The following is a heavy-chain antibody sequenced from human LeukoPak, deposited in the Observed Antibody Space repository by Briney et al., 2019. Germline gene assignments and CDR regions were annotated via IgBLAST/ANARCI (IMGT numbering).Heavy chain of an antibody. D-gene: IGHD6-19*01. CDR1: GGSISSYY. CDR2: NYYGGST. J-gene: IGHJ4*02. CDR3: ARVGGGSSGWYP. Sequence: PSETLSLTCTVSGGSISSYYWSWIRQPPGKGLEWIGYNYYGGSTNYNPSLKSRVTISVDTSKNQFSLKLRSVPAADTAVYYCARVGGGSSGWYPWGQGTLVTVSS. V-gene: IGHV4-59*01.